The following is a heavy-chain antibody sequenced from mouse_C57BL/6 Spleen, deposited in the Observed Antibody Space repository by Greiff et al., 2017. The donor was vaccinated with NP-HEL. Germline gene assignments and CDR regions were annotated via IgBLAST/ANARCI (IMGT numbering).Heavy chain of an antibody. Sequence: EVQRVESGGGLVKPGGSLKLSCAASGFTFSSYAMSWVRQTPEKRLEWVATISDGGSYTYYPDNVKGRFTISRDNAKNNLYLQMRHLKSEDTATYYYARASYYSNPYYFDYWGQGTTLTVSS. D-gene: IGHD2-5*01. V-gene: IGHV5-4*01. J-gene: IGHJ2*01. CDR2: ISDGGSYT. CDR1: GFTFSSYA. CDR3: ARASYYSNPYYFDY.